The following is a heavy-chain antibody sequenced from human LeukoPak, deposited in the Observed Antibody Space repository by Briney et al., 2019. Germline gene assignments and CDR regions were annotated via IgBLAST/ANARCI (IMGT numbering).Heavy chain of an antibody. CDR2: ISYDGSNK. J-gene: IGHJ4*02. CDR1: GFTFSSYA. Sequence: PGGSLRLSCAASGFTFSSYAMHWVRQAPGKGLEWVAVISYDGSNKYYADSVKGRFTISRDNSKNTLYLQMNSLRAEDTAVYYCAKDFSIAAAGYFDYWGQGTLVTVSS. CDR3: AKDFSIAAAGYFDY. D-gene: IGHD6-13*01. V-gene: IGHV3-30*04.